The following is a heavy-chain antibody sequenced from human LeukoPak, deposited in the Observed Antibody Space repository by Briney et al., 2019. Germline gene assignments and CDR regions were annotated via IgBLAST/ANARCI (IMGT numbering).Heavy chain of an antibody. Sequence: GGSLRLSCAASGFTFSRYEMNGVRPGPGKGLGWVSYISSSGSTIYYADYVKGRFTISRDNAKNSLSLQLNSLRAEDTAVYYCATGDTGVAFDIWGQGTLVTVSS. CDR3: ATGDTGVAFDI. CDR1: GFTFSRYE. D-gene: IGHD7-27*01. J-gene: IGHJ3*02. CDR2: ISSSGSTI. V-gene: IGHV3-48*03.